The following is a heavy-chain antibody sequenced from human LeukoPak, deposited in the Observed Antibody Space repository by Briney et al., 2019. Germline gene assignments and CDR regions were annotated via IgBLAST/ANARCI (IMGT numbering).Heavy chain of an antibody. D-gene: IGHD3-22*01. CDR2: INHSGST. Sequence: KPSETLSLTCAVYGGSFSGYYWSWIRQPPGKGLEWIGEINHSGSTNYNPSLKSRVTISVDTYKNQFSLKLSSVTAADTAVYYCARGRLRYYYDSSGYYYGIRFDYWGQGTLVTVSS. CDR1: GGSFSGYY. CDR3: ARGRLRYYYDSSGYYYGIRFDY. V-gene: IGHV4-34*01. J-gene: IGHJ4*02.